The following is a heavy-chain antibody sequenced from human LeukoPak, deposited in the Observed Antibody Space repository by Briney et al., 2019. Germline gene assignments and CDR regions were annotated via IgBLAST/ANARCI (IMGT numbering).Heavy chain of an antibody. V-gene: IGHV4-59*01. CDR2: IYYSGGT. Sequence: SETLSLTCTVSGGSISSYYWSWIRQPPGKGLEYIGYIYYSGGTNYNPSLQSRVTISVDTSKNQFSLKLSSVTTADTAVYYCARMYSSSPYYFDYWGQGTLVTVSS. D-gene: IGHD6-6*01. CDR3: ARMYSSSPYYFDY. J-gene: IGHJ4*02. CDR1: GGSISSYY.